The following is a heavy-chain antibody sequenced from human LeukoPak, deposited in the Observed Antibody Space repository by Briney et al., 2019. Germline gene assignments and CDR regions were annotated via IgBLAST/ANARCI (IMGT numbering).Heavy chain of an antibody. CDR2: ISSSSSYI. D-gene: IGHD6-6*01. CDR3: ARDISSSYYYYMDV. V-gene: IGHV3-21*01. CDR1: GFTFSSYS. Sequence: PGGSLRLSCAASGFTFSSYSMNWVRQAPGKGLEWVSSISSSSSYIYYADSVKGRFTISRDNAKSSLYLQMNSLRAEDTAVYYCARDISSSYYYYMDVWGKGTTVTVSS. J-gene: IGHJ6*03.